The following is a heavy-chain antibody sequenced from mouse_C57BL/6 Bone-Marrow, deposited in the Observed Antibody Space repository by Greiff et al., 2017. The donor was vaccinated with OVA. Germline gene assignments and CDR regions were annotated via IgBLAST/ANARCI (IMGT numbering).Heavy chain of an antibody. Sequence: QVQLKQSGAELVRPGASVTLSCKASGYTFTDYEMHWVKQTPVHGLEWIGAIDPETGGTAYNQKFKGKAILTADKSYRPAYLELRTLSSEDSAVYYSTSFGNYHSWYFDVWGTGTTVTVSS. CDR2: IDPETGGT. CDR1: GYTFTDYE. CDR3: TSFGNYHSWYFDV. J-gene: IGHJ1*03. D-gene: IGHD2-1*01. V-gene: IGHV1-15*01.